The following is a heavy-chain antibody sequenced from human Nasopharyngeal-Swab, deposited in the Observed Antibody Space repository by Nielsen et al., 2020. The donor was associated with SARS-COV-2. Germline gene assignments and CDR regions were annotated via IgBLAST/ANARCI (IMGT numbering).Heavy chain of an antibody. Sequence: ASVKVSCKASGYTFTGYYMHWVRQAPGQGLEWMGRINPNSGGTNYAQKFQGRVTMTRDTSISTAYMELSRLRSDDTAVYYCARDASEWSYCYYGMDVWGQGTTVTVSS. CDR1: GYTFTGYY. D-gene: IGHD3-3*01. V-gene: IGHV1-2*06. CDR3: ARDASEWSYCYYGMDV. J-gene: IGHJ6*02. CDR2: INPNSGGT.